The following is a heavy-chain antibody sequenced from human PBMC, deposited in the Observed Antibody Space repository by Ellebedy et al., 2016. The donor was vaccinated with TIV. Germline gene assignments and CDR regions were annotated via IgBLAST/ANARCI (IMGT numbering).Heavy chain of an antibody. CDR1: GYTLTELS. Sequence: ASVKVSCXVSGYTLTELSMHWVRQAPGKGLEWMGGFDPEDGETIYAQKFQGRVTMTEDTSTDTAYMELSSLRSEDTAVYYCGYSGYDYGNWYFDLWGRGTLVTVSS. V-gene: IGHV1-24*01. J-gene: IGHJ2*01. D-gene: IGHD5-12*01. CDR3: GYSGYDYGNWYFDL. CDR2: FDPEDGET.